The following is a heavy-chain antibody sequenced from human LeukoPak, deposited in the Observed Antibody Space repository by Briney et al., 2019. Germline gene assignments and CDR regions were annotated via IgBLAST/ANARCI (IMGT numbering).Heavy chain of an antibody. Sequence: ASVKVSCKASGYTFTSYTIHWVRRAPGQRLERMGWINAGNGNTKYSQEFQGRVTITRDTSASTAYMELSSLRSEDMAVYYCARDERYCSGGSCSDYGDYGGYFDYWGQGTLVTVSS. D-gene: IGHD2-15*01. J-gene: IGHJ4*02. V-gene: IGHV1-3*03. CDR1: GYTFTSYT. CDR3: ARDERYCSGGSCSDYGDYGGYFDY. CDR2: INAGNGNT.